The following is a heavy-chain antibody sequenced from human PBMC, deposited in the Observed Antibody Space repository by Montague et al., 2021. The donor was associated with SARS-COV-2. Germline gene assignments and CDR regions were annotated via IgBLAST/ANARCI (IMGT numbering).Heavy chain of an antibody. CDR2: IYWNDDK. CDR3: AHKNSGWPIEFAN. J-gene: IGHJ4*02. D-gene: IGHD6-19*01. Sequence: PALVKPTQTLTLTCTLSGFSLDSRGVGVGWIRQPPGKALECPALIYWNDDKRYSPSLKTRLTVTKDTSKNQVVLTMTNMDPVDTATYFCAHKNSGWPIEFANWGQGALVTVSS. CDR1: GFSLDSRGVG. V-gene: IGHV2-5*01.